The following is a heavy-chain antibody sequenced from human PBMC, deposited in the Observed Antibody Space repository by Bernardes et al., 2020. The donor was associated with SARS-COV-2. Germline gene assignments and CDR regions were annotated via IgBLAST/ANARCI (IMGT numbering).Heavy chain of an antibody. Sequence: GGSLRLSCAASGFMFSNFAMNWVRQAPGMGLQWVSRIRDSNHSTYYVDSVKGRFTISRDNFKNMVYLQMNNLRLEDTGTYYCAKDYYSGNSHYYYSMHVWGPGTTVIVS. J-gene: IGHJ6*02. V-gene: IGHV3-23*01. D-gene: IGHD5-12*01. CDR1: GFMFSNFA. CDR3: AKDYYSGNSHYYYSMHV. CDR2: IRDSNHST.